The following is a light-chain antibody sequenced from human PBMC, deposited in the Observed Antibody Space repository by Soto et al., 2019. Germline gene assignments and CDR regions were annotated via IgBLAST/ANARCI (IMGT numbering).Light chain of an antibody. CDR2: EVS. V-gene: IGLV2-14*01. J-gene: IGLJ3*02. CDR1: SSDIGGYKY. CDR3: TSYSRYRVLV. Sequence: QSALTQPASVSGSLGQSITISCTGTSSDIGGYKYVSWYQQHPGKAPKLIIFEVSNRPSGVSDRFSGSNSGNTVSLTISGLQAEDEADYYCTSYSRYRVLVFGGGTKVTVL.